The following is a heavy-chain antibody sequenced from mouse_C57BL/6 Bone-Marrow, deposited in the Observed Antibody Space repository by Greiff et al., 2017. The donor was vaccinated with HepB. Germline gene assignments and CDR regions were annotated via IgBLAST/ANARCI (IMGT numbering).Heavy chain of an antibody. Sequence: QVQLQQPGAELVKPGPSVKLSCKASGYTFTSYWMQWVKQRPGQGLEWIGEIDPSDSYTNYNQKFKGKATLTVDTSSSTAYMQLSSLTSEDSAVYYCATSDLDYWGQGTTLTVSS. CDR2: IDPSDSYT. CDR3: ATSDLDY. J-gene: IGHJ2*01. V-gene: IGHV1-50*01. CDR1: GYTFTSYW.